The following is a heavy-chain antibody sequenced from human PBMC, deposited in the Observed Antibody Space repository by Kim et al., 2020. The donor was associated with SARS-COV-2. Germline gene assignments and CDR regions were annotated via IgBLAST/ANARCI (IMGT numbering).Heavy chain of an antibody. CDR3: ARDPPHSTYSSSWASPSLYGMDV. V-gene: IGHV1-18*01. Sequence: ASVKVSCKASGYTFTSYGISWVRQAPGQGLEWMGWISAYNGNTNYAQKLQGRVTMTTDTSTSTAYMELRSLRSDDTAVYYCARDPPHSTYSSSWASPSLYGMDVWGQGTTVTVSS. CDR1: GYTFTSYG. CDR2: ISAYNGNT. J-gene: IGHJ6*02. D-gene: IGHD6-13*01.